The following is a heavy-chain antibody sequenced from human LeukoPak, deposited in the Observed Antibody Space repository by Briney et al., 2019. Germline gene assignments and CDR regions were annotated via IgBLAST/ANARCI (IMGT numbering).Heavy chain of an antibody. J-gene: IGHJ4*02. CDR1: GGSISGYY. D-gene: IGHD1-1*01. Sequence: SETLSLTCTVSGGSISGYYWSWIRQPPGKGLEWIGYIYYSGSTNYNPSLKSRVTISVDTSKNQFSLKLSSVTAADTAVYYCARVELDFDYWGQGTLVTVSS. V-gene: IGHV4-59*12. CDR3: ARVELDFDY. CDR2: IYYSGST.